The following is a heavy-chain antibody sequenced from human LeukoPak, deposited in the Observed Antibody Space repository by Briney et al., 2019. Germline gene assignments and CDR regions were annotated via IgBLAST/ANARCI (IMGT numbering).Heavy chain of an antibody. D-gene: IGHD4-17*01. Sequence: SETLSLTCAVSGDSISSDIWWNWVRQPPGKGLEWIGEIHHSGGINYNPSLKSRVTISVDTSKNQFSLKLSSVTAADTAVYCCARHGPADNYGDYGADYYYGMDVWGQGTTVTVSS. J-gene: IGHJ6*02. CDR2: IHHSGGI. CDR3: ARHGPADNYGDYGADYYYGMDV. V-gene: IGHV4-4*01. CDR1: GDSISSDIW.